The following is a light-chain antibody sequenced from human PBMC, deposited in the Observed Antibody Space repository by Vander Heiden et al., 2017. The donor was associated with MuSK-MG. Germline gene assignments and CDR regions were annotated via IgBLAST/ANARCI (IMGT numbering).Light chain of an antibody. CDR3: QQYGSSPPRLT. CDR1: QSVSSSY. CDR2: GAS. J-gene: IGKJ4*01. V-gene: IGKV3-20*01. Sequence: EIVLTQSPGTLSLSPGERATLSCRASQSVSSSYLAWYQQKPGQAPRLLIYGASSRATGIPDRCSGSGSGTDFTLTISRLEPEDFAVYYCQQYGSSPPRLTFGGGTKVEIK.